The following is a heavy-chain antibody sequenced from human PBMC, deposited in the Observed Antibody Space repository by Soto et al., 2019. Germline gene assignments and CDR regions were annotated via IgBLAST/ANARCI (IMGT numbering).Heavy chain of an antibody. Sequence: PSETLSLTCTVSGGSISSYYWSWIRQPPGKGLERIGYIYYSGSTNYNPSLKSRFTISRDNAKNSLYLQMNSLRAEDTAFYYCAREIVVARGASYFDYWGPGTLVTVSS. CDR2: IYYSGST. J-gene: IGHJ4*02. CDR3: AREIVVARGASYFDY. CDR1: GGSISSYY. D-gene: IGHD2-2*01. V-gene: IGHV4-59*12.